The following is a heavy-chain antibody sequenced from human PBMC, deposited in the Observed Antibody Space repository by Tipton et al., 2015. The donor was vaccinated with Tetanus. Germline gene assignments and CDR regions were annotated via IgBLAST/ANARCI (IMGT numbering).Heavy chain of an antibody. J-gene: IGHJ6*03. CDR1: GFTLRSYS. V-gene: IGHV3-7*01. CDR2: INRNGGAY. CDR3: ARDRGEDWTNFYYMDV. Sequence: SLRLSCIASGFTLRSYSMNWVRQAPGKGLEWVANINRNGGAYYYVDSVKGRFTISRDEAKKSVYLEMSSLTVGDTAVYYCARDRGEDWTNFYYMDVWGKGATVIVSS. D-gene: IGHD3/OR15-3a*01.